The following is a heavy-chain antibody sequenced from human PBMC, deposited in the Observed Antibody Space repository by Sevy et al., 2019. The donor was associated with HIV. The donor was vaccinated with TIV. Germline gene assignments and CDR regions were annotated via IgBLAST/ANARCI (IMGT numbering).Heavy chain of an antibody. Sequence: GGSLRLSCTASGFTFGDYAMSWFRQAPGKGLEWVGFIRSKAYGGTTEYAASVKGRFTILRDDSKSIAYLQMNSLKTEDTAVYYCTRLDTAMGYYYYYYMDVWGKGTTVTVSS. V-gene: IGHV3-49*03. D-gene: IGHD5-18*01. J-gene: IGHJ6*03. CDR3: TRLDTAMGYYYYYYMDV. CDR2: IRSKAYGGTT. CDR1: GFTFGDYA.